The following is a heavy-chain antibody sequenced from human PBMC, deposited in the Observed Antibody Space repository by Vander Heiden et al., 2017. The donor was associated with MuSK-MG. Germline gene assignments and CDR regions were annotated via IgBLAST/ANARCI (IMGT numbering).Heavy chain of an antibody. CDR3: ARGAAAAGKGEQKYFQH. CDR1: GGSISSYY. CDR2: IYYSGST. J-gene: IGHJ1*01. Sequence: QVQLQESGPGLVKPSETLSLTCTVSGGSISSYYWSWIRQPPGKGLEWIGYIYYSGSTNYNPSLKSRVTISVDTSKNQFSLKLSSVTAADTAVYYCARGAAAAGKGEQKYFQHWGQGTLVTVSS. V-gene: IGHV4-59*01. D-gene: IGHD6-13*01.